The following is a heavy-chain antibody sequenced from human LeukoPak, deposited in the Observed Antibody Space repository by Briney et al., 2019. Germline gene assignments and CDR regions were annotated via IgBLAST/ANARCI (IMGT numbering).Heavy chain of an antibody. D-gene: IGHD3-3*01. Sequence: ASVKVSCKASGYTFTNYGITWVRQAPGQGLEWIGWISAYNGDTNYAQRFQGRITMTTDTSTTTAYMELRSLRSDDTAVYYCATLGDVLRLFPLISLDGMDVWGQGTTVTVSS. J-gene: IGHJ6*02. CDR3: ATLGDVLRLFPLISLDGMDV. CDR2: ISAYNGDT. CDR1: GYTFTNYG. V-gene: IGHV1-18*01.